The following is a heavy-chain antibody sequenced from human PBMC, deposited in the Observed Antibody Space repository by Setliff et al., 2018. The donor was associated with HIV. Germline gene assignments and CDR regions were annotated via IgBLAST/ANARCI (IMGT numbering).Heavy chain of an antibody. J-gene: IGHJ6*03. Sequence: GGSLRLSCAASGFTFSNAWMNWVRQAPGKGLEWVGRIKSKTDGGTTDYAAPVKGRFTISRDDSKNTLYLQMNSLKTEDTAVYYCTTGRQQLGYYYYYYYMDVWGKGTTVTVSS. CDR1: GFTFSNAW. CDR3: TTGRQQLGYYYYYYYMDV. V-gene: IGHV3-15*07. D-gene: IGHD6-13*01. CDR2: IKSKTDGGTT.